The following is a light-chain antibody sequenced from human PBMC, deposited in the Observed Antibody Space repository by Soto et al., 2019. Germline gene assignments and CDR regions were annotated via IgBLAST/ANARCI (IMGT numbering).Light chain of an antibody. CDR1: SSNIGAGYD. V-gene: IGLV1-51*01. CDR3: GTWDSSLSAYV. J-gene: IGLJ1*01. Sequence: QSVLTQPPSVSGAPGQRVTISCTGSSSNIGAGYDVHWYQQLSGTAPKLLIYDNNKRPSGIPDRFSGSKSGTSATLGITGLQTGDEADYYCGTWDSSLSAYVFGTGTKVTVL. CDR2: DNN.